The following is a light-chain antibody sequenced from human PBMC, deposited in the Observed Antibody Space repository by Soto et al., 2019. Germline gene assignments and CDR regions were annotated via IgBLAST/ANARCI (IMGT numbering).Light chain of an antibody. V-gene: IGKV1-8*01. CDR2: AAS. J-gene: IGKJ4*01. CDR3: QQYYSYPLT. CDR1: QGISSY. Sequence: IRMTHSPSSLSASTGDIVTITFRASQGISSYLAWYQQKPVKAPKLLIYAASTLQSGVPSRFSGSGSGTDFTLTISCLQSEDFATYYCQQYYSYPLTFGGGTKVDIK.